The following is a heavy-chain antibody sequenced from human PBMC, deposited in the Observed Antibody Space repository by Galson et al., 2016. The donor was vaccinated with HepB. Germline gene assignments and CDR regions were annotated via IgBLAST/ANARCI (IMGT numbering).Heavy chain of an antibody. J-gene: IGHJ3*02. Sequence: PALVKPTQTLTLTCTFSGFSLSTSGVGVGWIRQPPGKALEWLALIYWDDDKRYSPSLKSRLTITKDTSRNQVVLTMTNMDPVDTGTYDCAHRDYYGSGPRCALDIWGQGTRVTVSS. CDR3: AHRDYYGSGPRCALDI. CDR2: IYWDDDK. D-gene: IGHD3-10*01. V-gene: IGHV2-5*02. CDR1: GFSLSTSGVG.